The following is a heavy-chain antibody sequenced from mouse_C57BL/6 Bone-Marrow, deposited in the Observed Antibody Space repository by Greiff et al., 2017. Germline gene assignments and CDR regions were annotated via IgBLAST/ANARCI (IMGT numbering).Heavy chain of an antibody. D-gene: IGHD2-2*01. CDR3: ANTVYYGYSDYCSIDY. V-gene: IGHV1-54*01. J-gene: IGHJ4*01. CDR2: INPGSGGT. Sequence: QVHVKQSGAELVRPGTSVKVSCKASGYAFTNYLIEWVKQRPGQGLEWIGVINPGSGGTNYNEKFKGKATLTVDKSSSTAYMQLSSLTSEDSAVXFYANTVYYGYSDYCSIDYWGQGTTLTVSS. CDR1: GYAFTNYL.